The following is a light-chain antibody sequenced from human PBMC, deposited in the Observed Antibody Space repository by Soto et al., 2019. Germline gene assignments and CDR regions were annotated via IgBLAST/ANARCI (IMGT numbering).Light chain of an antibody. V-gene: IGLV2-8*01. CDR3: SSYAGSSTV. J-gene: IGLJ1*01. Sequence: LTQGPSTSGSPGQSVAIRCTPTSSDVCGYNYVSWYQQHPCKAPKLMIYEVNKRPSGVPDRFSGSKSGSTASLTVSVLQAEDEADYYCSSYAGSSTVFGTGTKVTVL. CDR2: EVN. CDR1: SSDVCGYNY.